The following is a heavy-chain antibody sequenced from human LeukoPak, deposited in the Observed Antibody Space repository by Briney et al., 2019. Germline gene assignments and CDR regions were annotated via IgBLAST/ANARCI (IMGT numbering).Heavy chain of an antibody. D-gene: IGHD4-11*01. Sequence: PGGSLRLSCAAFGFTLSGSDIHWVRQASGKGLEWVGRIRRKANSYATAYAASVKGRFTISRDDSENTAYLQMNSLKTEDTAVYYCSSRMTTGLTNAFDIWGQGTMVTVSS. V-gene: IGHV3-73*01. CDR1: GFTLSGSD. CDR3: SSRMTTGLTNAFDI. CDR2: IRRKANSYAT. J-gene: IGHJ3*02.